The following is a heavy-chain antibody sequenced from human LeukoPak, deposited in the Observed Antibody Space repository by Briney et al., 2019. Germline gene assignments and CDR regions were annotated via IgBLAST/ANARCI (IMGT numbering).Heavy chain of an antibody. Sequence: GGSLRLSCAASGFTFSSYYMHWVRQAPGQGLVWVSRIKTDGSSTHYADSVKGRFTISRDNAKNSLYLQMNSLRAEDTAVYYCARCPRWAHFDYWGQGTLVTVSS. CDR3: ARCPRWAHFDY. CDR2: IKTDGSST. D-gene: IGHD4-23*01. J-gene: IGHJ4*02. V-gene: IGHV3-74*01. CDR1: GFTFSSYY.